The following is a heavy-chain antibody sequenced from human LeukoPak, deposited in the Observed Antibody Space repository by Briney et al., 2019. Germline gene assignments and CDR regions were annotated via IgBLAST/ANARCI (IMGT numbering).Heavy chain of an antibody. D-gene: IGHD5-18*01. V-gene: IGHV3-11*01. CDR1: GFSFSDYA. Sequence: KTGGSLRLSCVASGFSFSDYAMSWVRQAPGKGLEWVSYISSSGSTIYYADSVKGRFTISRDNAKNSLYLQMNSLRAEDTAVYYCARDPGIQSTQEYYFDYWGQGTLVTVSS. J-gene: IGHJ4*02. CDR2: ISSSGSTI. CDR3: ARDPGIQSTQEYYFDY.